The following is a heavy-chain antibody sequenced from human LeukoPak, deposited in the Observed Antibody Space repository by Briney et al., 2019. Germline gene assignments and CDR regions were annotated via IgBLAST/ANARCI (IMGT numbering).Heavy chain of an antibody. D-gene: IGHD5-18*01. V-gene: IGHV1-69*05. CDR3: ARATPGYSYGADY. CDR2: IIPIFGTA. CDR1: GGTFSSYA. J-gene: IGHJ4*02. Sequence: SVKVSCKASGGTFSSYAISWVRQAPGQGLEWMGRIIPIFGTANYAQKFQGRVTITTNESTSTAYMELSSLRSEDTAVYYCARATPGYSYGADYRGQGTLVTVSS.